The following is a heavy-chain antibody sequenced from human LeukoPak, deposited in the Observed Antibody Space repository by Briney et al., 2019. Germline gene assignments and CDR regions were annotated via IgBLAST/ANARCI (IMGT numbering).Heavy chain of an antibody. CDR3: ARFLTSGGVLDY. Sequence: ASVKVSCKASGYTFTSYAMHWVRQAPGQRLEWMGWINAGNGNTKYSQKFQGRVTITRDTSASTAYMELSSLRSEDTAVYYCARFLTSGGVLDYWGQGTLVTVSS. CDR1: GYTFTSYA. V-gene: IGHV1-3*01. D-gene: IGHD2-8*02. J-gene: IGHJ4*02. CDR2: INAGNGNT.